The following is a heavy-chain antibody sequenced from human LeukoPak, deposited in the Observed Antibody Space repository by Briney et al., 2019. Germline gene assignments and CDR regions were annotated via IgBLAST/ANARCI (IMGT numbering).Heavy chain of an antibody. Sequence: GGSLRLSCAASGFTFSNYNMNWVRQAPGKGLEWVSYICSSSRTIYYTDSVKGRFTISRDNAKNSLYLQMNSLRDEDTAIYYCARYTSSPRGFDCWGQGTLVTVSS. CDR1: GFTFSNYN. V-gene: IGHV3-48*02. J-gene: IGHJ4*02. D-gene: IGHD6-13*01. CDR3: ARYTSSPRGFDC. CDR2: ICSSSRTI.